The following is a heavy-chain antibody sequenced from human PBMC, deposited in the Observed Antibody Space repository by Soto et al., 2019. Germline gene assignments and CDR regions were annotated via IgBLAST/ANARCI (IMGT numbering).Heavy chain of an antibody. CDR1: GGSISSGDYY. V-gene: IGHV4-30-4*01. Sequence: NPSETLSLTCTVSGGSISSGDYYWSWIRQPPGKGLEWIGYIYYSGSTYYNPSLKSRVTISVDTSKNQFSLKLSSVTAADTAVYYCARQGFGVVTAFDYWGQGTLVTVSS. CDR2: IYYSGST. D-gene: IGHD3-3*01. J-gene: IGHJ4*02. CDR3: ARQGFGVVTAFDY.